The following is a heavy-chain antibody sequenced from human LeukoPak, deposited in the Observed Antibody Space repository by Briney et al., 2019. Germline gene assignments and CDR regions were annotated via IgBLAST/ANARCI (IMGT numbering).Heavy chain of an antibody. CDR3: ARGIAPYYYDSSGYPFDY. Sequence: GASVKVSCKASGGTFSSYAISWVRQAPGQGLEWMGRIIPILGIANYAQKFQGRVTITADKSTSTAYMELSSLRSGDTAVYYCARGIAPYYYDSSGYPFDYWGQGTLVTVSS. CDR1: GGTFSSYA. CDR2: IIPILGIA. J-gene: IGHJ4*02. D-gene: IGHD3-22*01. V-gene: IGHV1-69*04.